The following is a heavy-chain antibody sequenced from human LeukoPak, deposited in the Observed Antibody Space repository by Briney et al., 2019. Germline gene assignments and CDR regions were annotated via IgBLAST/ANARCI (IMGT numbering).Heavy chain of an antibody. V-gene: IGHV4-34*01. Sequence: SETLSLTCAVYGGSFSGYYWSWIRQPPGKGLEWIGEINHSGSTNYNPSLKSRVTISVDTSKNQSSLKLSSVTAADTAVYYCARDGIAAYGMDVWGQGTTVTVSS. CDR2: INHSGST. CDR3: ARDGIAAYGMDV. CDR1: GGSFSGYY. J-gene: IGHJ6*02. D-gene: IGHD6-13*01.